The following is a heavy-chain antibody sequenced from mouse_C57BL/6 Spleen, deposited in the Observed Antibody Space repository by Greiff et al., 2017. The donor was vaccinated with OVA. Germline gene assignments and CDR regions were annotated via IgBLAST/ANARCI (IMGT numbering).Heavy chain of an antibody. Sequence: VQLKQSVAELVRPGASVKLSCTASGFTIKNTYMHWVKQRPEQGLEWIGRIDPANGNTKYAPKFQGKATITADTSSNTAYLQLSSLTSEDTAIYYCANYYGSSYWYFDVWGTGTTVTVSS. CDR3: ANYYGSSYWYFDV. J-gene: IGHJ1*03. D-gene: IGHD1-1*01. V-gene: IGHV14-3*01. CDR1: GFTIKNTY. CDR2: IDPANGNT.